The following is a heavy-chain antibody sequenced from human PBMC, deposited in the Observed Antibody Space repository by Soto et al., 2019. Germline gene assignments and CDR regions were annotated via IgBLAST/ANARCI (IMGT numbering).Heavy chain of an antibody. CDR2: ISSSSSYI. CDR1: GFTFSSYS. Sequence: PGGSLRLSCAASGFTFSSYSMNWVRQAPGKGLEWVSSISSSSSYIYYAGSVKGRFTISRDNAKNSLYLQMNSLRAEDTAVYYCARDHPPRGLLWFGELSYPHYYYGMDVWGQGTTVTVSS. CDR3: ARDHPPRGLLWFGELSYPHYYYGMDV. V-gene: IGHV3-21*01. J-gene: IGHJ6*02. D-gene: IGHD3-10*01.